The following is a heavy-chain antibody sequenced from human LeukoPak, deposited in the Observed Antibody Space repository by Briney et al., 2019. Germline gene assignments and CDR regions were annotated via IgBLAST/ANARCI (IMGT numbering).Heavy chain of an antibody. CDR2: IYYKGST. J-gene: IGHJ5*02. Sequence: SETLSLTCTVSGGSISYYYWSWIRQPPGKGLEWIGHIYYKGSTNYNPSLKSRATISVDTSKNQFSLKLSSVTVADTAVYYCTSHESYGDANWFDPWGQGILVTVSS. CDR3: TSHESYGDANWFDP. D-gene: IGHD4/OR15-4a*01. CDR1: GGSISYYY. V-gene: IGHV4-59*08.